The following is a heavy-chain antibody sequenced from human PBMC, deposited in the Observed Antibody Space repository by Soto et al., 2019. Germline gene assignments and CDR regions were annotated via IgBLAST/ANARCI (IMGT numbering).Heavy chain of an antibody. CDR2: IWYDGSNK. J-gene: IGHJ6*02. CDR3: ARTMVRGVIITPGYGMDV. D-gene: IGHD3-10*01. V-gene: IGHV3-33*08. CDR1: GFTFSNYG. Sequence: VQLVESGGGLVQPGGSLRLSCAASGFTFSNYGMHWVRQAPGKGLEWVAVIWYDGSNKYYAGSVKGRFTISRDNSKNTLYLQMNSLRAEDTAVYYCARTMVRGVIITPGYGMDVWGQGTTVTVSS.